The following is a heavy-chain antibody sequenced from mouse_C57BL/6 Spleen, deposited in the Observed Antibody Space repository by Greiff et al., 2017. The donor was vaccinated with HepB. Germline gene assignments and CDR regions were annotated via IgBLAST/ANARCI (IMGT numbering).Heavy chain of an antibody. Sequence: QVQLQQPGAELVRPGTSVKLSCKASGYTFTSYWMHWVKQRPGQGLEWLGVIDPSDSYTNYNQNFKGKATLTVDTSSSTAYMQLSSLTSEDSAVYYCARKNYYVSSHFDYWGQGTTLTVSS. CDR1: GYTFTSYW. D-gene: IGHD1-1*01. CDR3: ARKNYYVSSHFDY. J-gene: IGHJ2*01. V-gene: IGHV1-59*01. CDR2: IDPSDSYT.